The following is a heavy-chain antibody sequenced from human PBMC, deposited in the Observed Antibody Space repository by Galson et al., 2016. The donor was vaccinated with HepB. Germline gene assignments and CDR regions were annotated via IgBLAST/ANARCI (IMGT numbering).Heavy chain of an antibody. CDR3: ARVDCSGNACHLNY. D-gene: IGHD2-15*01. V-gene: IGHV1-69*04. J-gene: IGHJ4*02. Sequence: SGDTFSNYAITWVRQAPGQGLEWMGRIIPFLGIAKYAQRFQDRVTITADKSTSTVFMEVNSLRSEDTAVDYCARVDCSGNACHLNYWGQGTLVIVSS. CDR1: GDTFSNYA. CDR2: IIPFLGIA.